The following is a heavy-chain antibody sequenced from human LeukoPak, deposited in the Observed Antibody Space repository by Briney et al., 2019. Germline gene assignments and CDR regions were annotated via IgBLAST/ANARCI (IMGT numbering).Heavy chain of an antibody. J-gene: IGHJ6*03. V-gene: IGHV3-7*01. CDR1: GFTFSSYW. CDR3: ARADDNYYYYYMDV. D-gene: IGHD3-22*01. CDR2: INQDESEK. Sequence: PGGSLRLSCAASGFTFSSYWMTWVRQAPGKGLEWVANINQDESEKYYVDSVKGRFTISRDNAKNSLYLQMNSLRAEDTAVYYCARADDNYYYYYMDVWGKGTTVTVSS.